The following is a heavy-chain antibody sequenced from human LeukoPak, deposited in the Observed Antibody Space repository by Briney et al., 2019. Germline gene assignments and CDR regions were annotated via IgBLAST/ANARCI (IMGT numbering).Heavy chain of an antibody. CDR1: GGSIGKTSYY. Sequence: SETLSLTCTVSGGSIGKTSYYWGWIRQPPGKGLEWIGNIYYSGTTYYNPSLKSRVTISVDTSKNQFSLTLNSVTAADTAVYFCARFKQLGRSFDSWGLGSLVTVSS. J-gene: IGHJ4*02. D-gene: IGHD1-1*01. CDR3: ARFKQLGRSFDS. CDR2: IYYSGTT. V-gene: IGHV4-39*07.